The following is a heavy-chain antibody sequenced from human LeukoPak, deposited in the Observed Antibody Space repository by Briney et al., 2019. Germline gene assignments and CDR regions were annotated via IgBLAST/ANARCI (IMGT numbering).Heavy chain of an antibody. Sequence: SQTLSLTCAVSGGSISSGGYSWSWIRQPPGKGLEWIVYIYHSGSTYYNPSLKSRVTISVDRSKNQFSLKLSSVTAADTAVYYCARANYYDSSAPGAFDIWGQGTMVTVSS. J-gene: IGHJ3*02. CDR1: GGSISSGGYS. D-gene: IGHD3-22*01. CDR2: IYHSGST. CDR3: ARANYYDSSAPGAFDI. V-gene: IGHV4-30-2*01.